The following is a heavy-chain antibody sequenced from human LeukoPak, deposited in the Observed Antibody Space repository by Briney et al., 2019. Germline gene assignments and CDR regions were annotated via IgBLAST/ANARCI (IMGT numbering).Heavy chain of an antibody. CDR1: GFTFSSYW. D-gene: IGHD2-2*01. CDR2: IKQDGSEK. J-gene: IGHJ6*03. Sequence: GGSLRLSCAASGFTFSSYWMSWVRQAPGKRLEWVANIKQDGSEKYYVDSVKGRFTISRDNAKNSLYLQMNSLRAEDTAVYYCARDAGYQLLYYYYYMDVWGKGTTVTVSS. V-gene: IGHV3-7*01. CDR3: ARDAGYQLLYYYYYMDV.